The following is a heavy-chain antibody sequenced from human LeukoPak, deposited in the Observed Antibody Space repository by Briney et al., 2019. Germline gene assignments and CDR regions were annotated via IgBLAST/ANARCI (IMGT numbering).Heavy chain of an antibody. J-gene: IGHJ6*03. V-gene: IGHV4-34*01. D-gene: IGHD3-22*01. CDR2: INPSGRI. Sequence: SETLSLTCAVYGGSFSGYYWTWIRQAPGKGLEWIGEINPSGRISSDPSFKSRLTISVDDSKNQFSLKLRSLTAADTAVYYCARGRQEVSMIVVVMTAVSYYLDVWGKGTPVTVS. CDR3: ARGRQEVSMIVVVMTAVSYYLDV. CDR1: GGSFSGYY.